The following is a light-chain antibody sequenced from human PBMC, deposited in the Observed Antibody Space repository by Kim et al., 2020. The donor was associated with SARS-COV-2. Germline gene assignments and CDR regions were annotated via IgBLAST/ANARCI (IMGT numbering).Light chain of an antibody. Sequence: GQRVTLSCAGSSSNIGSNTVNGYQQLPGTAPKLLNYSNNQRPSGVPDRFSGSKSGTSASLAISGLQSEDEAHYYCAAWDDSLNAYVFGTGTKVTVL. J-gene: IGLJ1*01. V-gene: IGLV1-44*01. CDR1: SSNIGSNT. CDR2: SNN. CDR3: AAWDDSLNAYV.